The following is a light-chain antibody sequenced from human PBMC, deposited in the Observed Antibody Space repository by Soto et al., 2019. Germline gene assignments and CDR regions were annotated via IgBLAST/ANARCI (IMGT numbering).Light chain of an antibody. Sequence: QSALTQPASVSGSPGQSITIACTGTSSDVGGYDFVSWYQHHPGKAPKLMIYEVSTRPSGVSDRFSGSKSGNTASLTISGLQAEDEAHYYCSSYTSDWGVFGTGTKVTVL. V-gene: IGLV2-14*01. J-gene: IGLJ1*01. CDR2: EVS. CDR3: SSYTSDWGV. CDR1: SSDVGGYDF.